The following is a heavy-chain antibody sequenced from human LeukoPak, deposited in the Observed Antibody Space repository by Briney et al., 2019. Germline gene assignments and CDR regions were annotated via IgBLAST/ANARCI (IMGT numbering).Heavy chain of an antibody. CDR1: GFTFSDYY. CDR3: ARRIRFLYYMDV. Sequence: PGGSLRLSCAASGFTFSDYYMSWIRQAPGKGLEWVSYISGSSGTIYYGDSVKGRFSISRDNAKNSLYLQMNSLRAEDTAVYYCARRIRFLYYMDVWGKGTTVTVSS. V-gene: IGHV3-11*04. D-gene: IGHD3-3*01. J-gene: IGHJ6*03. CDR2: ISGSSGTI.